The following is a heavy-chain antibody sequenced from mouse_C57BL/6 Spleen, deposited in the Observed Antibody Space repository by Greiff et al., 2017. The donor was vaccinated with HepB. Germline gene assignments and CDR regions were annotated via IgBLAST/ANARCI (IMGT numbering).Heavy chain of an antibody. CDR2: INYDGSST. D-gene: IGHD1-1*01. CDR1: GFTFSDYY. Sequence: EVKLVESEGGLVQPGSSMKLSCTASGFTFSDYYMAWVRQVPEKGLEWVANINYDGSSTYYLDSLKSRFIISRDNAKNILYLQMSSLKSEDTATYYCAREGGSRDYFDYWGQGTTLTVSS. J-gene: IGHJ2*01. V-gene: IGHV5-16*01. CDR3: AREGGSRDYFDY.